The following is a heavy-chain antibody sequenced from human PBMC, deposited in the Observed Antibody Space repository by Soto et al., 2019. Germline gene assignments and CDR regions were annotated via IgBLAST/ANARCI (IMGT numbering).Heavy chain of an antibody. CDR3: ARDLRVDGTDNYARDV. V-gene: IGHV1-2*02. CDR1: GYSLRGNY. Sequence: ASVKVSCKASGYSLRGNYIHWVRQTPGQGLEWMGWINPNSSGTVYAQKFQGRVTMTRDTSLTTVYMQLNRLTSDDLAVYYCARDLRVDGTDNYARDVCDQGTTATVSS. CDR2: INPNSSGT. J-gene: IGHJ6*02. D-gene: IGHD3-22*01.